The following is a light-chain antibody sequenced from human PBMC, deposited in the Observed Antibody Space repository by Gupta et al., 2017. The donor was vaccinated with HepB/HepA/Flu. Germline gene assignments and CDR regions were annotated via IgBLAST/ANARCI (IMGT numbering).Light chain of an antibody. Sequence: DIVMTQSPESLAVSLGETAIINCKSSQSLSSSTHNSVAWYQQKPVQPPTLLIYWASARQSGVPDRFSGSGSGTDFTLTISSLQAADVAVYYCHQDDNPPLTFGQGTKVDFK. V-gene: IGKV4-1*01. CDR3: HQDDNPPLT. CDR1: QSLSSSTHNS. CDR2: WAS. J-gene: IGKJ3*01.